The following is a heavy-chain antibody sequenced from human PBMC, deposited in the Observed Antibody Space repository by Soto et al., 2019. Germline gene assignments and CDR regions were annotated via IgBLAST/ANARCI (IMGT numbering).Heavy chain of an antibody. V-gene: IGHV1-2*04. Sequence: ASVKVSCKASGYTFTGYYMHWVRQAPGQGLEWMGWINPNSGGTNYAQKFQGWVTITRDTSISTAYMDLSMLIFDDTAVYYCARDRDYVLDYWGQGTLVTVSS. D-gene: IGHD4-17*01. J-gene: IGHJ4*02. CDR1: GYTFTGYY. CDR2: INPNSGGT. CDR3: ARDRDYVLDY.